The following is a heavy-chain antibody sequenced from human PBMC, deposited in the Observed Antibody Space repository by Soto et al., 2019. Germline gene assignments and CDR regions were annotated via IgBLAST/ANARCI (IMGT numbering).Heavy chain of an antibody. CDR1: DVAIRRGY. Sequence: TLSLRCDVSDVAIRRGYRGSIRQPAGKGLELIGHIDSRGITKYSPSLKSRVTVSVDKSKNQISLKLTSVTAADTAVYYCARLKVTMIRGVIIWLDPWGQGIPVTVSS. D-gene: IGHD3-10*01. CDR3: ARLKVTMIRGVIIWLDP. CDR2: IDSRGIT. V-gene: IGHV4-4*07. J-gene: IGHJ5*02.